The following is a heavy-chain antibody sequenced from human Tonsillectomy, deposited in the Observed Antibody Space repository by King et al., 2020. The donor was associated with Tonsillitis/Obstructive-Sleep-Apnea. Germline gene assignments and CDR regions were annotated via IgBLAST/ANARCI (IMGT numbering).Heavy chain of an antibody. CDR2: IIPMFGTA. J-gene: IGHJ5*02. D-gene: IGHD2-2*01. CDR3: AKSGRHCSSSNCFVMAAGWFDP. Sequence: QLVQSGAEEKKPGSSVKVSCKASGGTFSSYAISWVRQAPGQGLEWMGGIIPMFGTAKYAQKFQGRVTISADEPTSTAYMELSSLRSEDTAVYYCAKSGRHCSSSNCFVMAAGWFDPWGQGTLVTVSS. V-gene: IGHV1-69*01. CDR1: GGTFSSYA.